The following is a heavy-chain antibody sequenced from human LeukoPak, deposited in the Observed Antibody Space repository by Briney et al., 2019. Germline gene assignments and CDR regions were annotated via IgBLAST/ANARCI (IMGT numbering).Heavy chain of an antibody. CDR1: GFIFSRYW. J-gene: IGHJ5*02. CDR2: IKEDGKGK. V-gene: IGHV3-7*01. CDR3: ARDCGRGFDL. Sequence: GGSLRLSCAASGFIFSRYWMTWVRQPPGKGLEWVANIKEDGKGKYYVDSVKGRFTISKDNANNVHYLQMNSLRADDTAVYYCARDCGRGFDLWGQGTLVTVS.